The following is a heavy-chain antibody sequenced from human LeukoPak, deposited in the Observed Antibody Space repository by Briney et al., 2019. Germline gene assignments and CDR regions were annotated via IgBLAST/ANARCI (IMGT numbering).Heavy chain of an antibody. D-gene: IGHD2-2*01. CDR1: GFTFSSYA. Sequence: GGSLRLSCAASGFTFSSYAMHWVRQAPGKGLEWVAVISNDGSNKYYADSVKGRFTISRGNSKNTLYLQMNSLRAEDTAVYYCARDGCSSTSCYFPYYFDYWGQGTLVTVSS. J-gene: IGHJ4*02. CDR2: ISNDGSNK. V-gene: IGHV3-30*04. CDR3: ARDGCSSTSCYFPYYFDY.